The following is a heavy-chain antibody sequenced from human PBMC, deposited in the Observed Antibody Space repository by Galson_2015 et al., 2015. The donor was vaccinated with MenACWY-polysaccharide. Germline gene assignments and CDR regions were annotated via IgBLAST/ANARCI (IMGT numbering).Heavy chain of an antibody. CDR3: ARVTQRGGSFDY. Sequence: CAISGDSVSSNSAAWNWIRQSPSRGLEWLGGTYYRSKWYSYYAPSVKNRITIQPDTSKNHFSLQLNSVTPDDTAVYYCARVTQRGGSFDYWGQGTLVTVSS. CDR2: TYYRSKWYS. D-gene: IGHD3-10*01. V-gene: IGHV6-1*01. CDR1: GDSVSSNSAA. J-gene: IGHJ4*02.